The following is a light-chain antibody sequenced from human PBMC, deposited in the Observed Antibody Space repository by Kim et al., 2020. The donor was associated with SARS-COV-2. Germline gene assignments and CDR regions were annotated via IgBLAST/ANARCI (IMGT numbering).Light chain of an antibody. J-gene: IGKJ2*03. CDR3: QQYDSYSYS. CDR2: DAS. Sequence: ASVGDRFTITCRASQSISSWLAWYQQRPGKAPSLLIYDASDLESGVPSRFSGSGSGTEFTLTISSLQPDDFATYYCQQYDSYSYSFGQGTKVDIK. V-gene: IGKV1-5*01. CDR1: QSISSW.